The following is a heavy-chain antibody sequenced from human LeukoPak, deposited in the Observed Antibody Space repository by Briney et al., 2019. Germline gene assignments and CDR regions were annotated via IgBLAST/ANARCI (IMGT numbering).Heavy chain of an antibody. D-gene: IGHD6-19*01. CDR3: ARDQSAYSSGWYSNFDY. J-gene: IGHJ4*02. CDR1: GCSISSGYY. Sequence: PSETLSLTCAVSGCSISSGYYWGWIRQPPGKGLEWIGSIYHSGSTYYNPSLKSRVTISVDTSKNQFSLKLSSVTAADTAVYYCARDQSAYSSGWYSNFDYWGQGTLVTVSS. V-gene: IGHV4-38-2*02. CDR2: IYHSGST.